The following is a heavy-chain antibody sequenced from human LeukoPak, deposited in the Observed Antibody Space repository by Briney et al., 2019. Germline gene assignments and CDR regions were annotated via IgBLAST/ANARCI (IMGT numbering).Heavy chain of an antibody. CDR1: GFTFGDYA. CDR3: TRSYYYGSGSPWDY. CDR2: IRSKAYGGTT. Sequence: GGTLRLSCTASGFTFGDYAMSWFRQAPGKGLEWVGFIRSKAYGGTTEYAASVKGRFTISRDDSKSIAYPQMNSLKTEDKAVYYCTRSYYYGSGSPWDYWGQGTLVTVSS. V-gene: IGHV3-49*03. D-gene: IGHD3-10*01. J-gene: IGHJ4*02.